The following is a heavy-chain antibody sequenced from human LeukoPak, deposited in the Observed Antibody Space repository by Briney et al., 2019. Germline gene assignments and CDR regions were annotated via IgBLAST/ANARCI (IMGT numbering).Heavy chain of an antibody. Sequence: SVKVSCKASGGTFNSYAISWVRQAPGQGLEWMGRIIPILGIANYAQKFQGRVTITADKSTRTAYMELSSLRSEDTAVYYCARNWGQSYWYFDLWGRGTLVTVSS. CDR1: GGTFNSYA. CDR3: ARNWGQSYWYFDL. V-gene: IGHV1-69*04. D-gene: IGHD7-27*01. CDR2: IIPILGIA. J-gene: IGHJ2*01.